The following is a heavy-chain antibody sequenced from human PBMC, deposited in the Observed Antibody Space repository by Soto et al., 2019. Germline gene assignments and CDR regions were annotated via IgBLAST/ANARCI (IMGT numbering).Heavy chain of an antibody. CDR2: IYPGDSDT. V-gene: IGHV5-51*07. CDR3: ARTPEAGKYYDVMDV. J-gene: IGHJ6*01. D-gene: IGHD6-13*01. Sequence: GASQKISGEGCGYSFSRYWIGWLHQMPGKGLEWMGIIYPGDSDTRYSPSFQGQVTISADKSISTAYLQWSSLKASDTVMYYCARTPEAGKYYDVMDVGEQGTTATSPQ. CDR1: GYSFSRYW.